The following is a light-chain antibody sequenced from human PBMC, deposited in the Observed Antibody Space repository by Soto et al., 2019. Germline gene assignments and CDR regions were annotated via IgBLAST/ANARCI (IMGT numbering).Light chain of an antibody. CDR2: DAY. J-gene: IGKJ5*01. V-gene: IGKV3-20*01. CDR1: QSVNSNY. Sequence: EIVLAQSPVTLSLAPGERATLSCRASQSVNSNYLAWHQQKPGQAPRLLIYDAYNRATGIPPRFSGSGSGTDFTLTISRLEPEDFAVYYCQQYGSSPVTFGQGTRLEI. CDR3: QQYGSSPVT.